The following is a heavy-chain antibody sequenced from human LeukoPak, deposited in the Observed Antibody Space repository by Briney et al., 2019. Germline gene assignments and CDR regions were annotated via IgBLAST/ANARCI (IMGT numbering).Heavy chain of an antibody. D-gene: IGHD3-3*01. CDR3: ARAHDFWSGYPYFDY. J-gene: IGHJ4*02. CDR2: IYTSGST. V-gene: IGHV4-61*02. Sequence: PSQTLSLTCTVSGGSISSGSYYWSWIRQPAGKGLEWIGRIYTSGSTNYNPSLKSRVTISVDTPKNQFSLKLSSVTAADTAVYYCARAHDFWSGYPYFDYWGQGTLVTVSS. CDR1: GGSISSGSYY.